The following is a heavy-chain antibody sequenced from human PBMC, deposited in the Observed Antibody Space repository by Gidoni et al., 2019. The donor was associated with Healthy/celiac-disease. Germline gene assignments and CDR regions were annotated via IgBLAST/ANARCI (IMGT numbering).Heavy chain of an antibody. Sequence: EVQLLESGGGLVQPGGSLRLSCTASGFTFSNYAMSWVRQAPGKGLEWVSAISCSGGSTYYADSVKGRFTISRDNSKNTLYLQMNSLRAEDTAVYYCAKDYYCSSTSCYEFDYWGQGTLVTVSS. D-gene: IGHD2-2*01. J-gene: IGHJ4*02. V-gene: IGHV3-23*01. CDR1: GFTFSNYA. CDR3: AKDYYCSSTSCYEFDY. CDR2: ISCSGGST.